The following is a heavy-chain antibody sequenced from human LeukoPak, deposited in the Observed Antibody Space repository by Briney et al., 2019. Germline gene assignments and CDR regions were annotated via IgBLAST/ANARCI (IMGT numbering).Heavy chain of an antibody. V-gene: IGHV4-59*01. D-gene: IGHD5-12*01. J-gene: IGHJ4*02. Sequence: SETLSLTCTVSGGSISSYYWSWIRQPPGKGLEWIGYIYYSGSTNYNPSLKSRVTISVDTSRNQFSLKLSSVTAADTAVYYCARGDIVATIPFDYWGQGTLVTVSS. CDR2: IYYSGST. CDR1: GGSISSYY. CDR3: ARGDIVATIPFDY.